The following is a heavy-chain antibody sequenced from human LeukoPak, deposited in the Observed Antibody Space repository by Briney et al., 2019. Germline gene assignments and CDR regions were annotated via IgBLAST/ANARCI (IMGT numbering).Heavy chain of an antibody. CDR2: ISGYSGKT. D-gene: IGHD2-21*01. V-gene: IGHV1-18*01. CDR1: GYSFNKFA. J-gene: IGHJ4*02. Sequence: GVSVKVSCKASGYSFNKFAISWVRQAPGQGLEWMGWISGYSGKTDSAQKLQDRVTMTTDTSTSTAYLELRNLRSDDTAVYFCVRVGSAYGDPLEFDFWGQGTLVTVSS. CDR3: VRVGSAYGDPLEFDF.